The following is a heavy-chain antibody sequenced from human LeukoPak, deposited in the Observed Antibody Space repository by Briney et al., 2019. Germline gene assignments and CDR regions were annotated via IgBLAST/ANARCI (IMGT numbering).Heavy chain of an antibody. CDR2: INPNSGGT. J-gene: IGHJ4*02. Sequence: ASVKVSCKASGYTFTGYYMHWVRQAPGQGLEWMGWINPNSGGTNYAQKFQGRVTMTRDTSISTAYMELSRPRSDDTAMYYCARSGRGTYYYFDLWGQGTLVTVSS. D-gene: IGHD5-12*01. CDR1: GYTFTGYY. CDR3: ARSGRGTYYYFDL. V-gene: IGHV1-2*02.